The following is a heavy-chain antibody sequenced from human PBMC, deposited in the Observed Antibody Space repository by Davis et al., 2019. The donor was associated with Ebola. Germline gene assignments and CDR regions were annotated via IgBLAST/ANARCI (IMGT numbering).Heavy chain of an antibody. Sequence: MPSETLSLTCAVYGGSSSGYYWSWIRQPPGKGLEWIGEINHSGSTNYNPSLKSRVTISVDTSKNQFSLKLSSVTAADTAVYYCASGSNYQYYYYGMDVWGQGTTVAVSS. J-gene: IGHJ6*02. CDR3: ASGSNYQYYYYGMDV. CDR2: INHSGST. D-gene: IGHD4-11*01. V-gene: IGHV4-34*01. CDR1: GGSSSGYY.